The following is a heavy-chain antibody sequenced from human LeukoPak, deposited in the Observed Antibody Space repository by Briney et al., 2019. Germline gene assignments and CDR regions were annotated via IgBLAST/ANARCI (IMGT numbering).Heavy chain of an antibody. V-gene: IGHV3-33*01. J-gene: IGHJ4*02. D-gene: IGHD2-15*01. CDR3: ARDRTRDCSGGSCYRHYFDY. CDR1: GFTFSSYG. CDR2: IWYDGSNK. Sequence: GGSLRLSGAVSGFTFSSYGMHWVRQAPGKGLEWVAVIWYDGSNKYYADSVRGRFTISRDNSKNTLYLLMNSLRAEDSAVYYCARDRTRDCSGGSCYRHYFDYWGQGTLVSVSS.